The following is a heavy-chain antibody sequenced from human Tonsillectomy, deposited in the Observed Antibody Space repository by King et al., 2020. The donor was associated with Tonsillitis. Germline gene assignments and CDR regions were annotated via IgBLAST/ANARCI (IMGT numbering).Heavy chain of an antibody. CDR1: GGSISSYY. CDR2: MYYGGST. D-gene: IGHD6-19*01. Sequence: VQLQESGPGLVKPSETLSLTCTVSGGSISSYYWSWIRQPPGKKLEWIGYMYYGGSTSYNPSLKSRVTMSVDTSKSQLSLKLSSVTAADTAVYYCAGSISVAGTIDYWGQGTLVAVSS. CDR3: AGSISVAGTIDY. J-gene: IGHJ4*02. V-gene: IGHV4-59*01.